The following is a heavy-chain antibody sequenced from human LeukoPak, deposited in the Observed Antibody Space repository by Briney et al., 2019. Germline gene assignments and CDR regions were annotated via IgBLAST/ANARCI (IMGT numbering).Heavy chain of an antibody. Sequence: QPGGSLRLSCAASGFTFSSYGMHWVRQAPGKGLEWVAFIRYDGSNKYYADSVKGRFTISRDNSKNTLYLQMNSLRAEDTAVYYCARTPLRKYSSSSGAGTGHDYWGQGTLVTVSS. CDR2: IRYDGSNK. D-gene: IGHD6-6*01. CDR1: GFTFSSYG. V-gene: IGHV3-30*02. J-gene: IGHJ4*02. CDR3: ARTPLRKYSSSSGAGTGHDY.